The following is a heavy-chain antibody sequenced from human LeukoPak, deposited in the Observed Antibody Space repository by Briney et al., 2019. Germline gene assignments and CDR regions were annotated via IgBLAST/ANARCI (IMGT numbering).Heavy chain of an antibody. CDR2: ISGDGGST. D-gene: IGHD1-26*01. CDR3: AKPSGSYFDY. CDR1: GFTFDDYA. J-gene: IGHJ4*02. Sequence: GGSLRLSXAASGFTFDDYAMHWVRQAPGKGLEWVSLISGDGGSTYYADSVKGRFTISRDNSKDSLYLQMNSLRTEDTALYYCAKPSGSYFDYWGQGTLVTVSS. V-gene: IGHV3-43*02.